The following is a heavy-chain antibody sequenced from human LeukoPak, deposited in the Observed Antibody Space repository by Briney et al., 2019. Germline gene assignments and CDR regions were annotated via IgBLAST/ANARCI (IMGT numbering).Heavy chain of an antibody. CDR3: AKGGEVSSWYKRLKLYFDS. V-gene: IGHV3-21*01. J-gene: IGHJ4*02. Sequence: SGGSLRLSCAASGFTFSTYTMNWVRQAPGKGLEWVSSVSSTSRYLYYADSLKGRFTTSRDNAKNSLFLQMNSLRAEDTAVYYCAKGGEVSSWYKRLKLYFDSWSRGTLVTVSS. CDR2: VSSTSRYL. D-gene: IGHD6-13*01. CDR1: GFTFSTYT.